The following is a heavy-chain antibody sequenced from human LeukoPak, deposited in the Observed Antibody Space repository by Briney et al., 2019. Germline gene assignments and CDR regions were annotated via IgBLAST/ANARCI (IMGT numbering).Heavy chain of an antibody. J-gene: IGHJ4*02. D-gene: IGHD5-12*01. CDR3: ARDLNIVATIPGTS. CDR1: GYTFTSYG. Sequence: ASVKVSCKASGYTFTSYGISWVRQAPRQGLEWMGWISAYNGNTNYAQKLQGRVTMTTDTSTSTAYMELRSLRSDDTAVYYCARDLNIVATIPGTSWGQGTLVTVSS. V-gene: IGHV1-18*01. CDR2: ISAYNGNT.